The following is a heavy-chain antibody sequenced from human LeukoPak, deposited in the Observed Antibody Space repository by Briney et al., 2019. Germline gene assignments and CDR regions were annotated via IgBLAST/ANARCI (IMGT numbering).Heavy chain of an antibody. CDR2: SKSKAGGGTT. CDR1: GFTFSDVW. D-gene: IGHD1-26*01. Sequence: GGSLRLSCSASGFTFSDVWMSWVRRAPGKGLEWVGRSKSKAGGGTTDIAAPGQGRFTISRDDSKNTLSLQMNSLEIEDTAVYYCTAGGDGTYSSDYWGQGTPVTVSS. CDR3: TAGGDGTYSSDY. V-gene: IGHV3-15*01. J-gene: IGHJ4*02.